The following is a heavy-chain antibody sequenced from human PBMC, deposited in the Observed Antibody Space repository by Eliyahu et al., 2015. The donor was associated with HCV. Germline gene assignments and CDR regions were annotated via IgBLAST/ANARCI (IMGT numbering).Heavy chain of an antibody. V-gene: IGHV4-59*01. CDR3: ARIYDILTGYSTYTIDWYFDL. CDR2: IYYSGST. J-gene: IGHJ2*01. Sequence: QVQLQESGPGLVKPSETLSLTCTVSGGSISSYXWSWIRQPPGKGLEWIGDIYYSGSTNYNPSLKSRVTISVDTSKNQFSLKLSSVTAADTAVYYCARIYDILTGYSTYTIDWYFDLWGRGTLVTVSS. D-gene: IGHD3-9*01. CDR1: GGSISSYX.